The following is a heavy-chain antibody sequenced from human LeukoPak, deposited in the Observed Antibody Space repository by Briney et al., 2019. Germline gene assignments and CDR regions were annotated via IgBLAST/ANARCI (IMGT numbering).Heavy chain of an antibody. D-gene: IGHD3-16*02. CDR3: ARGPSYDYVWGSYRHPHFDY. CDR1: GGSISSSSYY. V-gene: IGHV4-39*07. Sequence: SVTLSLTCTVSGGSISSSSYYWGWIRQPPGKGLEWIGSIYHSGSTYYNPSLKSRVTISVDTSKNQFSLKLSSVTAADTAVYYCARGPSYDYVWGSYRHPHFDYWGQGTLVTVSS. J-gene: IGHJ4*02. CDR2: IYHSGST.